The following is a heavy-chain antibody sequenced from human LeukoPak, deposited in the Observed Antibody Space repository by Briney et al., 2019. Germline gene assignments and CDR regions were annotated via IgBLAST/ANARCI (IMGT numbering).Heavy chain of an antibody. D-gene: IGHD6-13*01. CDR3: ARVVLYYYGMDV. CDR2: IYSDGST. J-gene: IGHJ6*02. V-gene: IGHV3-66*01. Sequence: GGSLRLSCAASGFTVSSNYMSWVRQAPGKGLEWVSVIYSDGSTYYADSVKGRFTISRDNSKNTLYLQMNSLRAEDTAVCYCARVVLYYYGMDVWGQGTTVTVSS. CDR1: GFTVSSNY.